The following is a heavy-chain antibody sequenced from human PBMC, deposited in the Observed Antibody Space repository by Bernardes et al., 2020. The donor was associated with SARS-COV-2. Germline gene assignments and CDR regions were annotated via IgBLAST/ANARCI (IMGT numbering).Heavy chain of an antibody. J-gene: IGHJ4*02. Sequence: PLSLSCTASGDSIYSRSYFLTWVRQPAGMGLLWIGRTYASGSTNYYSSLKSRAAISVDSSKTHFFLKLDSVTAPDTAVYYSARGYDYGAYCDSWGQGTLVTVSS. D-gene: IGHD4-17*01. CDR2: TYASGST. CDR1: GDSIYSRSYF. V-gene: IGHV4-61*02. CDR3: ARGYDYGAYCDS.